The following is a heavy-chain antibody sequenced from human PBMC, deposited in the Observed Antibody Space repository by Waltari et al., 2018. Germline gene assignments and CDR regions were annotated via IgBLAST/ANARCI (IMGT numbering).Heavy chain of an antibody. CDR2: ISGSGGSK. Sequence: EVQLLESGGGLVQPGGSLRLSCAASGFTFSSYAMSWVRQAPGKGGEWVSAISGSGGSKYYADAVKGRFTISRDNSKNTLYLQMNSLRAEDTAVYYCAKGSSSTSKIDYWGQGTLVTVSS. V-gene: IGHV3-23*01. CDR3: AKGSSSTSKIDY. D-gene: IGHD2-2*01. J-gene: IGHJ4*02. CDR1: GFTFSSYA.